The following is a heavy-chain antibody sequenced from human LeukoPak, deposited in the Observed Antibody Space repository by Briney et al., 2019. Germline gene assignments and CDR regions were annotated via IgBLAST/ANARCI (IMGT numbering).Heavy chain of an antibody. J-gene: IGHJ5*02. CDR2: IYYSGST. V-gene: IGHV4-59*11. D-gene: IGHD6-6*01. CDR1: GGSISSHY. Sequence: SETLSLTCTVSGGSISSHYWSWIREPPGKGLERIGYIYYSGSTNYNPSLKSRVTISVDTSKNQFSLKLSSVTAADTAVYYCARDSIAARPGWFDPWGQGTLVTVSS. CDR3: ARDSIAARPGWFDP.